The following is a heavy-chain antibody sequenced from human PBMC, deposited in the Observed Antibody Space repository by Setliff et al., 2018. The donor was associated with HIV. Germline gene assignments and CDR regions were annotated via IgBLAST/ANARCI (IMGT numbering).Heavy chain of an antibody. CDR1: GYSISSGYY. V-gene: IGHV4-38-2*01. D-gene: IGHD3-10*01. CDR2: GFQNANT. J-gene: IGHJ4*02. Sequence: SETLSLTCAVSGYSISSGYYWGWIRQPPGKGLEWIGSGFQNANTNYNPSLKGRVTLSLDSSKNHLTLKLTSVSAADTGLYYCARGRRLFGSGLAYYWGQGSLVTVSS. CDR3: ARGRRLFGSGLAYY.